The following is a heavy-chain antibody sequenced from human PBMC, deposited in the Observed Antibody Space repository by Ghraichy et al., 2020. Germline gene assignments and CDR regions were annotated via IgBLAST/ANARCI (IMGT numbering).Heavy chain of an antibody. CDR3: ARGGVVVPAAMLPYAEYFQH. Sequence: GGSLRLSCAASGFTFSSYWMHWVRQAPGKGLVWVSRINSDGSSTSYADSVKGRFTISRDNAKNTLYLQMNSLRAEDTAVYYCARGGVVVPAAMLPYAEYFQHWGQGTLVTVSS. V-gene: IGHV3-74*01. CDR2: INSDGSST. D-gene: IGHD2-2*01. CDR1: GFTFSSYW. J-gene: IGHJ1*01.